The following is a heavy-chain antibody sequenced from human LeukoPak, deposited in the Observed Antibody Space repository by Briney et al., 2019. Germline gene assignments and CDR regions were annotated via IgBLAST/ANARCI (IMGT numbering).Heavy chain of an antibody. D-gene: IGHD3-22*01. CDR3: ARDLGDSSGYYIFDY. V-gene: IGHV3-30*04. Sequence: PGGSLRLSCAASGFTFSSYAMHWVRQAPGKGLEWVAVISYDGSNKYYADSVKGRFTISRDNSKNTLYLQMNSLRAEDTAVYYCARDLGDSSGYYIFDYWGQGTLVTVSS. CDR1: GFTFSSYA. CDR2: ISYDGSNK. J-gene: IGHJ4*02.